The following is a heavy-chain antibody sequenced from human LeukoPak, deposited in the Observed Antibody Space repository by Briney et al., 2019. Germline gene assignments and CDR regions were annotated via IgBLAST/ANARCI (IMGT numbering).Heavy chain of an antibody. CDR1: GFTFSIYG. CDR3: ARGTPTTRDFDY. J-gene: IGHJ4*02. V-gene: IGHV3-23*01. Sequence: GGFLRLSCAASGFTFSIYGMGWVRQAPGKGLEWVSSISDNGGNTYYADSAKGRFTISRDNSKNTLYLQMTSLRADDTAVYYCARGTPTTRDFDYWGQGTLVTVSS. D-gene: IGHD4-11*01. CDR2: ISDNGGNT.